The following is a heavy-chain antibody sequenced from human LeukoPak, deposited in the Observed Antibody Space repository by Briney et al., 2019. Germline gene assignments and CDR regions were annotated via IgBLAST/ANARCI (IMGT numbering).Heavy chain of an antibody. CDR2: TYYRSKWYY. V-gene: IGHV6-1*01. CDR3: ARACYDSSGYYCDSLNWFDP. J-gene: IGHJ5*02. Sequence: SQTLSLTCAISGDSVSSNSAAWNWIRQSPSRGLEWLGRTYYRSKWYYDYAVAVKSRISINPDTSKNQFSLQLSSVTPEDTAVYYCARACYDSSGYYCDSLNWFDPWGQGTLVTVSS. CDR1: GDSVSSNSAA. D-gene: IGHD3-22*01.